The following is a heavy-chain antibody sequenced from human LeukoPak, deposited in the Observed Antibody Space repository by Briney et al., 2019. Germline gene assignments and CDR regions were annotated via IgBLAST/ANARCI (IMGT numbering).Heavy chain of an antibody. CDR3: ARWGYGPYGYYYYYMDV. Sequence: SETLSLTCTVSGGSISSYYWSWIRQPPGKGLEWLGYIYYSGSTNYNPSLKSRVTISVDTSKNQFSLKLSSVTAADTAVYYCARWGYGPYGYYYYYMDVWGKGTTVTVPS. J-gene: IGHJ6*03. D-gene: IGHD5-18*01. V-gene: IGHV4-59*01. CDR2: IYYSGST. CDR1: GGSISSYY.